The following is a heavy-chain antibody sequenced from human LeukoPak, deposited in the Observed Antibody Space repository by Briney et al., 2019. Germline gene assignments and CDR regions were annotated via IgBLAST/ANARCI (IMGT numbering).Heavy chain of an antibody. CDR3: ARGRGYSYGYRY. V-gene: IGHV4-34*01. D-gene: IGHD5-18*01. J-gene: IGHJ4*02. CDR2: INHSGST. CDR1: GGSFSGYY. Sequence: PSGTLSLTCAVYGGSFSGYYWSWIRQPPGKGLEWIGEINHSGSTNYNPSLKSRVTISVDTSKNQFSLKLSSVTAADTAVYYCARGRGYSYGYRYWGQGTLVTVSS.